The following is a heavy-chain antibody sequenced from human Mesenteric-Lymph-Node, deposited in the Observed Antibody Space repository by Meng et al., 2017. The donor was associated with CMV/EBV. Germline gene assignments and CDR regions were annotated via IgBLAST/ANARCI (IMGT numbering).Heavy chain of an antibody. CDR3: ARETVDYNVPRYFDY. CDR2: VFHGGRT. D-gene: IGHD1-14*01. Sequence: SETLSLTCTVSDYSISTDYCWGWIRQPPGGGLEWIGSVFHGGRTYSNPSLKGRATVSIDTSKNQFSLKLTSVTAADTAVYYCARETVDYNVPRYFDYWGQGRLVTVSS. V-gene: IGHV4-38-2*02. J-gene: IGHJ4*02. CDR1: DYSISTDYC.